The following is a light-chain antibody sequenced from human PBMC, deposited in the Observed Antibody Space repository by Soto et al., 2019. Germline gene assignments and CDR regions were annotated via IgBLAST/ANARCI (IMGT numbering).Light chain of an antibody. CDR1: SRDVGGYDY. CDR2: DVS. V-gene: IGLV2-14*03. J-gene: IGLJ3*02. CDR3: SSYTSSGTLV. Sequence: QSALTQTGSVSGSPGQSITISCTGSSRDVGGYDYVSWYQQHPGKAPKLMIYDVSNRPSGVSNRFSGSKSGNTASLTISGLQAEDEDDYHCSSYTSSGTLVFGGGTKLTVL.